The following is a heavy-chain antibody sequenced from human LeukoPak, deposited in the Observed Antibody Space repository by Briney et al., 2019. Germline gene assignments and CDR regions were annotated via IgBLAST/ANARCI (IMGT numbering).Heavy chain of an antibody. CDR2: INTNTGNP. CDR1: GYTFTSYA. D-gene: IGHD1-26*01. Sequence: GASVKVSCKASGYTFTSYAMNWVRQAPGQGLEWMGWINTNTGNPTYAQGFTGRFVFSLDTSVSTAYLQISSLKAEDTAVYYCASLYSGSYYTAFDIWGQGTMVTVSS. CDR3: ASLYSGSYYTAFDI. J-gene: IGHJ3*02. V-gene: IGHV7-4-1*02.